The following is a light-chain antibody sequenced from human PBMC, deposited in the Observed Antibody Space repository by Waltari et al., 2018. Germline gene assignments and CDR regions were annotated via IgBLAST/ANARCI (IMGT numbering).Light chain of an antibody. CDR3: SSYAGSSYV. V-gene: IGLV2-8*01. CDR1: SSDVGNYNY. Sequence: QSALTQPPSASGSLGQSVTISCTGTSSDVGNYNYVSWYQQHPGRAPKLIIYDVNRRPSGVPDRFCGSKSGNTASLAVSGLQPEDEADYYCSSYAGSSYVFGTGTTVTVL. J-gene: IGLJ1*01. CDR2: DVN.